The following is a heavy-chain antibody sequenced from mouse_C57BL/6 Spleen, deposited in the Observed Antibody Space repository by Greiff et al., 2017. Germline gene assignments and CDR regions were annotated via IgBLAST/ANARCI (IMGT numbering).Heavy chain of an antibody. V-gene: IGHV1-18*01. CDR1: GYTFTDYN. CDR2: INPNNGGT. D-gene: IGHD1-1*01. J-gene: IGHJ1*03. CDR3: AFSFYYYGSRPYWYFDV. Sequence: EVKLVESGPELVKPGASVKIPCKASGYTFTDYNMDWVKQSHGKSLEWIGDINPNNGGTIYNQKFKGKATLTVDKSSSTAYMELRSLTSEDTAVYYCAFSFYYYGSRPYWYFDVWGTGTTFTVSS.